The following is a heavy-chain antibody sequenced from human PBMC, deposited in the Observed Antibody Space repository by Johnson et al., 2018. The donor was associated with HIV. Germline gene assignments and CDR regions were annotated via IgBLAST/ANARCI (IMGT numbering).Heavy chain of an antibody. V-gene: IGHV3-20*04. Sequence: MLLVESGRGVVRPGGSLRLSCAASGFTFDDYGMSWVRQAPGKGLEWVSGINWNGGSTGYAASLKGRFTISRDNAKNFLYLQMNSLRAEDTALYYCARARYSNTWDDAFDIWGQGTMVTVSS. CDR2: INWNGGST. CDR3: ARARYSNTWDDAFDI. CDR1: GFTFDDYG. J-gene: IGHJ3*02. D-gene: IGHD6-13*01.